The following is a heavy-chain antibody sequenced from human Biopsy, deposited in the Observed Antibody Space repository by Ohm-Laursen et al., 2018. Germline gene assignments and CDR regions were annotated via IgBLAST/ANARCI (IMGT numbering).Heavy chain of an antibody. V-gene: IGHV1-2*02. J-gene: IGHJ6*02. Sequence: SVKVSCKASGYTFAGYYHHWVRQAPGHGLEWMGWINPNSGNANYAQSFQGRLTVTRDTSISTAYMELTSLTFDGTAIYYCARVPAYPSIDGYYGLDLWGQGTTVIVSS. CDR1: GYTFAGYY. CDR3: ARVPAYPSIDGYYGLDL. D-gene: IGHD3-9*01. CDR2: INPNSGNA.